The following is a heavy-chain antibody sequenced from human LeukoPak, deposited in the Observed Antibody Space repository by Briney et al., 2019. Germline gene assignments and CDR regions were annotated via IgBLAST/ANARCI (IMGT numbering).Heavy chain of an antibody. Sequence: SETLSLTCTVSGGSIGSTYYSWGWLPQPPGKGLEGIGSIQYSGSTYYNPSLKSRVTISVDTSKNHFSLRLSSVTAADTAVYYCARPSEEYSYYYGMDVWGQGTTVTVSS. V-gene: IGHV4-39*02. CDR3: ARPSEEYSYYYGMDV. CDR1: GGSIGSTYYS. J-gene: IGHJ6*02. CDR2: IQYSGST.